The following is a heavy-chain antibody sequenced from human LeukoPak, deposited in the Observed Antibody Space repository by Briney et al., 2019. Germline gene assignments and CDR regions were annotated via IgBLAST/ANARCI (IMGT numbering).Heavy chain of an antibody. D-gene: IGHD6-13*01. CDR1: GFTFSSYS. CDR2: ISSSSSVI. V-gene: IGHV3-48*04. CDR3: ATSISAAGTLDS. Sequence: GGSLRLSCAASGFTFSSYSINWVRQAPGKGLEWVSYISSSSSVIYYADSVKGRFTISRDNAKNSLYLQMNSLRAEDTALYYCATSISAAGTLDSWGQGILVTVSS. J-gene: IGHJ4*02.